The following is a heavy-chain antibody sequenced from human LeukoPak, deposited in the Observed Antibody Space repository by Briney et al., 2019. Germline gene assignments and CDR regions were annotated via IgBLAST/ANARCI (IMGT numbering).Heavy chain of an antibody. D-gene: IGHD3-22*01. CDR3: ARRGPYYYDSSGLIDY. CDR2: IYPGDSDT. Sequence: GESLKISCKGSGYSFTSYWIGWVRQMPGKGLEWMRIIYPGDSDTRYSPSFQGQVTISADKSISTAYLQWSSLKASDTAMYYCARRGPYYYDSSGLIDYWGQGTLVTVSS. V-gene: IGHV5-51*01. CDR1: GYSFTSYW. J-gene: IGHJ4*02.